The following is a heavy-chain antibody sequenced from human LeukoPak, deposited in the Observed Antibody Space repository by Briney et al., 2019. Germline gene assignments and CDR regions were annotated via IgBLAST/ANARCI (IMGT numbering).Heavy chain of an antibody. CDR3: ARDRFDSSGYYYPPFDY. J-gene: IGHJ4*02. CDR1: GFTFSSYS. CDR2: ISSSSSYI. D-gene: IGHD3-22*01. V-gene: IGHV3-21*01. Sequence: PGGSLRLSCAASGFTFSSYSMNWVRQAPGKGLEWVSSISSSSSYIYYADSVKGRFTISRDNAKNSLYPQMNSLRAEDTAVYYCARDRFDSSGYYYPPFDYWGQGTLVTVSS.